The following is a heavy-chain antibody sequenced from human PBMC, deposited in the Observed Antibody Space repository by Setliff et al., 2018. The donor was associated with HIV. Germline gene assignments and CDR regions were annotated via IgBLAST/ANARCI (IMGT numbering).Heavy chain of an antibody. D-gene: IGHD3-10*01. CDR1: GYTFIDYF. J-gene: IGHJ3*02. V-gene: IGHV1-2*02. CDR2: INPNSGAT. CDR3: ARAPKRVYYYGSGSYLHDAFDI. Sequence: ASVKVSCKASGYTFIDYFVHWIKKAPGQGLEGMGWINPNSGATKCAQKFQGRVTMTRDTSISTAYMELSGLRSDDTAVYYCARAPKRVYYYGSGSYLHDAFDIWGQGAMVTVSS.